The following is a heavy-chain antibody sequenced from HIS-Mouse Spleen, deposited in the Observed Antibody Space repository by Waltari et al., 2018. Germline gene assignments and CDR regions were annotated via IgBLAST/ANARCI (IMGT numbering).Heavy chain of an antibody. CDR1: GCSISSCSYY. V-gene: IGHV4-39*07. CDR2: IYYSGST. J-gene: IGHJ3*02. Sequence: QLQLPESGPGLVKPSETLSITCTVPGCSISSCSYYWGWIRQPPGKGLEWIGRIYYSGSTYYNPSLKSRVTISVDTSKNQSSLKLSSVTAADTAVYYCARDLSAFDIWGQGTMVTVSS. CDR3: ARDLSAFDI.